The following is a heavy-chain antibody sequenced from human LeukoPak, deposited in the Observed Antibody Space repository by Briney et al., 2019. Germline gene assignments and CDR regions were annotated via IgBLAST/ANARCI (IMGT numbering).Heavy chain of an antibody. J-gene: IGHJ4*02. CDR2: INADGSYT. V-gene: IGHV3-74*01. Sequence: GGSLRLSCAASRFTFSNYWMDWVRQAPGKGPVWVSRINADGSYTSYADSVKGRFTISRDNAKNTLYLQMNSLRAEDTAVYYCTRDPSYGRFDYWGQGTLVTVSS. CDR3: TRDPSYGRFDY. CDR1: RFTFSNYW. D-gene: IGHD4-17*01.